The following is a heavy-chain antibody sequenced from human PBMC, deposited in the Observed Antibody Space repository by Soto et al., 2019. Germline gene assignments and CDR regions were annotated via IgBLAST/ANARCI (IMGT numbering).Heavy chain of an antibody. CDR1: GGTFSSYT. CDR3: ANVVVPAAMPPPDDGMDV. D-gene: IGHD2-2*01. CDR2: IIPILGIA. Sequence: QVQLVQSGAEVKKPGSSVKVSCKASGGTFSSYTISWVRQAPGQGLEWMGRIIPILGIANYAQKFQGRVTITADKSTSAAYMELSSLRYEDTAVYYCANVVVPAAMPPPDDGMDVWGRGTTVTVSS. V-gene: IGHV1-69*02. J-gene: IGHJ6*02.